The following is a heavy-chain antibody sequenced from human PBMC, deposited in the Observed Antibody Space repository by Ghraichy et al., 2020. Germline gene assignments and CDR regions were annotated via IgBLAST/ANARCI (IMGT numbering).Heavy chain of an antibody. J-gene: IGHJ6*02. V-gene: IGHV1-18*01. Sequence: ASVKVSCKASGYTFTSYGISWVRQAPGQGLEWMGWISAYNGNTNYAQKLQGRVTMTTDTSTSTAYMELRSLRSDDTAVYYCARDGVVPAAIWYYGMDVWGQGTTVTVSS. D-gene: IGHD2-2*02. CDR1: GYTFTSYG. CDR2: ISAYNGNT. CDR3: ARDGVVPAAIWYYGMDV.